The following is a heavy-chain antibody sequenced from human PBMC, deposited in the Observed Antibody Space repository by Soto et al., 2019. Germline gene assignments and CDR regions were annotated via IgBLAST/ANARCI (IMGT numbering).Heavy chain of an antibody. Sequence: KPSETLSLTCTVSGGAIEGYYCSWIRQSPGRGLEWIGYIYYTGDTNYNPSLKSRVTISKDMSKNQVSLNLRSVTAADTAVYYCARLVTGEAAGTFWFDPWGQGTLVTVSS. D-gene: IGHD6-13*01. CDR2: IYYTGDT. CDR3: ARLVTGEAAGTFWFDP. J-gene: IGHJ5*02. V-gene: IGHV4-59*01. CDR1: GGAIEGYY.